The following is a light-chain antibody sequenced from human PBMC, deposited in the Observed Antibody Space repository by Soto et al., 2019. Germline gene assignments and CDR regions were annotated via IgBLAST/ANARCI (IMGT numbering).Light chain of an antibody. CDR1: QSVLYSSNNKNY. J-gene: IGKJ1*01. V-gene: IGKV4-1*01. Sequence: DIVMTQSPDTLAVSLGERATINCKSSQSVLYSSNNKNYLAWYQQKPGQPPKLLIYWASTRESGVPDRFSGSGSGTDFTLTISSLLAEDVAAYYCQQHYSSPQTFGQGTKVEI. CDR3: QQHYSSPQT. CDR2: WAS.